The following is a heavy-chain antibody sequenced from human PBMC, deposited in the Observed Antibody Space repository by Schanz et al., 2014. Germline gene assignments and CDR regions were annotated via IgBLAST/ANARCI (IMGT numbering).Heavy chain of an antibody. Sequence: QVQLVQSGPAVKKPGASMKVSCLASGYSFTEYFLHWVRQAPGQGLEWMGWINPNSGETNYEQKFKGRVTLTSDTSISTAFMELSGLTSDDTATYFCARARYTGYDCSGYWGQGTRVTVSS. CDR3: ARARYTGYDCSGY. CDR2: INPNSGET. CDR1: GYSFTEYF. D-gene: IGHD5-12*01. V-gene: IGHV1-2*02. J-gene: IGHJ4*02.